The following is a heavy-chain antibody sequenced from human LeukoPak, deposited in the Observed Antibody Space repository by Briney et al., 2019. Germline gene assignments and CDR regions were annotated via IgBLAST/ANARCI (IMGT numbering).Heavy chain of an antibody. CDR1: GFTFSSYG. CDR3: ARDPSRSSTYYYYGMDV. Sequence: GGSLRLSCAASGFTFSSYGMHWVRQAPGKGLEWVAFIRYDGSNKYYADSVKGRFTISRDNSKNTLYLQMNSLRAEDTAVYYCARDPSRSSTYYYYGMDVWGQGTTVTVSS. CDR2: IRYDGSNK. D-gene: IGHD6-19*01. J-gene: IGHJ6*02. V-gene: IGHV3-30*02.